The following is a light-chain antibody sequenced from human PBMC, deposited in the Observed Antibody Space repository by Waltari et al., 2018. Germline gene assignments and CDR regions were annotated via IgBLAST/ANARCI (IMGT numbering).Light chain of an antibody. J-gene: IGLJ1*01. CDR2: DDS. Sequence: SYVLTQPPSLSVAPGQTARIPWGGNNIGSNSMHWYQQKPGQAPVLFVYDDSDRPSGIPERFSGSNSGNTATLTISRVEAGDEADYYCQVWDSSSDHYVFGTGTKVTVL. V-gene: IGLV3-21*02. CDR1: NIGSNS. CDR3: QVWDSSSDHYV.